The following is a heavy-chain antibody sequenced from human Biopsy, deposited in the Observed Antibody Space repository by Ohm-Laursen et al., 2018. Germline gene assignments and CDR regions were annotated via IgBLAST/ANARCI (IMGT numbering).Heavy chain of an antibody. D-gene: IGHD2-21*02. V-gene: IGHV4-59*01. CDR1: GGSISSYY. CDR3: ARDDAVTVIRGLYY. Sequence: GTLSLTCIVSGGSISSYYWNWIRQPPGKGLEWIGYIYYSGTTDYSPSLKSRVTISIDKSKNQFFLKLSSVAAEDTAVYYCARDDAVTVIRGLYYWGQGALVTVSS. J-gene: IGHJ4*02. CDR2: IYYSGTT.